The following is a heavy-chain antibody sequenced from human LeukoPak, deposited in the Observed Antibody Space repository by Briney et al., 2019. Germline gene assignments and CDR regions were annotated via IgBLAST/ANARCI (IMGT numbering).Heavy chain of an antibody. CDR3: ARGGPAAKNAFDI. V-gene: IGHV1-8*03. D-gene: IGHD2-2*01. Sequence: ASVKVSCKASGYTFTSYDINWERQATGQGLEWMGWMNPNSGNTGYAQKFQGRVTITRNTSISTAYMELSSLRSEDTAVYYCARGGPAAKNAFDIWGQGTMVTVSS. CDR1: GYTFTSYD. CDR2: MNPNSGNT. J-gene: IGHJ3*02.